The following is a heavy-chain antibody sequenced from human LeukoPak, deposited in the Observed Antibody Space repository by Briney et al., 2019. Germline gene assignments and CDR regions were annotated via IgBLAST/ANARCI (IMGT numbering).Heavy chain of an antibody. CDR1: GYTFTGHY. V-gene: IGHV1-2*02. J-gene: IGHJ6*02. CDR3: ATPTVTTDYYYYGMDV. D-gene: IGHD4-17*01. CDR2: INPNSGGT. Sequence: ASPKVYCKASGYTFTGHYMHWVRQAPGQGLEGMGWINPNSGGTNYAQKFQGRVTMSRHTSISTAYMELSRLRSDDTAVYYCATPTVTTDYYYYGMDVWGQGTTVTVSS.